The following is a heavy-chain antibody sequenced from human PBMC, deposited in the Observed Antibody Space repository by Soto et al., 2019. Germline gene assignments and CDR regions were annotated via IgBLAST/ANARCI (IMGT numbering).Heavy chain of an antibody. D-gene: IGHD6-19*01. V-gene: IGHV3-23*01. CDR2: ISGRAGNT. CDR1: GFRFSDYA. CDR3: AKDRYCSSYSCQTFDH. J-gene: IGHJ4*02. Sequence: LRLSCIASGFRFSDYAMRWVRQAPGKGLEWVSVISGRAGNTYYAGSVKGRFTISRDNSKNALYLDMNSLTAEDTAVYYCAKDRYCSSYSCQTFDHWGQGILVTVSS.